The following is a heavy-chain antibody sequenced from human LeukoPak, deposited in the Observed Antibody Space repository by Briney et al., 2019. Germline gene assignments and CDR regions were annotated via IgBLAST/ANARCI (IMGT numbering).Heavy chain of an antibody. V-gene: IGHV1-2*02. J-gene: IGHJ5*02. D-gene: IGHD1-1*01. CDR1: GYTFSDFY. CDR3: ATATVTHTRDP. Sequence: GASVKVSCQTSGYTFSDFYLNWVRQAPGQALEWMGWINPYSGALISAQSLQGRLTMTWDTSTGTAYMELTRLTSDDTAVYYCATATVTHTRDPWGQGTLVTVSS. CDR2: INPYSGAL.